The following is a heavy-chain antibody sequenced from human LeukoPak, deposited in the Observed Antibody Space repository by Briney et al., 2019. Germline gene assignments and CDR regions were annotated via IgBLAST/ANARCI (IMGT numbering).Heavy chain of an antibody. Sequence: PGRSLRLSCAASGFTFSSYAMHWVRQAPGKGLKGVAVISYDGSNKYYADSVKRRFTISRDNSKNTLYLQMNSLRAEDTAVYYCARDIAYYGSGSYSPFDCWGQGTLVTVSS. D-gene: IGHD3-10*01. CDR1: GFTFSSYA. CDR2: ISYDGSNK. CDR3: ARDIAYYGSGSYSPFDC. J-gene: IGHJ4*02. V-gene: IGHV3-30*04.